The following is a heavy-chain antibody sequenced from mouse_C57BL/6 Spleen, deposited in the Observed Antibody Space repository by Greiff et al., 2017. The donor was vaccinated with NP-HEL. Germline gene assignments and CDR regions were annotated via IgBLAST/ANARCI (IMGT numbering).Heavy chain of an antibody. J-gene: IGHJ2*01. D-gene: IGHD1-2*01. CDR1: GYTFTDYN. CDR3: ARGYDGVSLYFDY. CDR2: INPNNGGT. Sequence: EVQLQESGPELVKPGASVKIPCKASGYTFTDYNMDWVKQSHGKSLEWIGDINPNNGGTIYNQKFKGKATLTVDKSSSTAYMELRSLTSEDTAVYYCARGYDGVSLYFDYWGQGTTLTVSS. V-gene: IGHV1-18*01.